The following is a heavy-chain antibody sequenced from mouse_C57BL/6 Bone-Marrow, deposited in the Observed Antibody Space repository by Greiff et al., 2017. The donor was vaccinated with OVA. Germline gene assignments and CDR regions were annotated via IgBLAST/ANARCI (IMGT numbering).Heavy chain of an antibody. CDR1: GFTFSSYA. CDR2: ISSGGDYI. D-gene: IGHD1-1*01. Sequence: VKLMESGEGLVKPGGSLKLSCAASGFTFSSYAMSWVRQTPEKRLEWVAYISSGGDYIYSADPVKGRFTISRDNARNTLYRQMSSLKSEDTAMYYCTRAHYYGSSLDYWGQGTTLTVSS. V-gene: IGHV5-9-1*02. J-gene: IGHJ2*01. CDR3: TRAHYYGSSLDY.